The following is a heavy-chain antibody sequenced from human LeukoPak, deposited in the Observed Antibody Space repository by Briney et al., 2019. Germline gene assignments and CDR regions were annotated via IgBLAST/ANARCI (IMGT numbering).Heavy chain of an antibody. CDR2: IVVGSGNT. V-gene: IGHV1-58*02. D-gene: IGHD1-26*01. CDR1: GFTFTSSA. CDR3: ARQKWEQQGRDYYFNGLDV. J-gene: IGHJ6*02. Sequence: GTSVKVSCKASGFTFTSSAMQWVRQARGQRLEWIGWIVVGSGNTNYAQKFQERVTITRDMSTSTAYMELSSLRSEDTAVYYCARQKWEQQGRDYYFNGLDVWGPGTTVTVSS.